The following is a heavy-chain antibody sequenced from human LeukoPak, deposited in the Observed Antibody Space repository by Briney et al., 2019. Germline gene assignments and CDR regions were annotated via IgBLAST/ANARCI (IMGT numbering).Heavy chain of an antibody. CDR1: GDTFTGYY. D-gene: IGHD6-13*01. CDR3: ARGRSSLSRHLTY. CDR2: INPNSGGT. J-gene: IGHJ4*02. Sequence: ASVKVSCKASGDTFTGYYMHWVRQAPGQGLEWMGWINPNSGGTNYAQKFQGRVTMTRDTSISTAYMELSRLRSDDTAVYYCARGRSSLSRHLTYWGQGTLVTVSS. V-gene: IGHV1-2*02.